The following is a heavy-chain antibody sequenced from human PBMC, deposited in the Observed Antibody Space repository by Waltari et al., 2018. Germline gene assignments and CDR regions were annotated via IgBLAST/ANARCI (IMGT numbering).Heavy chain of an antibody. J-gene: IGHJ5*02. CDR1: GGSISSGGYY. CDR3: AREDFGTNHLLGWFDP. Sequence: QVQLQESGPGLVKPSQTLSLTCTVSGGSISSGGYYWSWIRQHPGKGLEWIGYIYYSGSTYYNPSLKSRVTISVDTSKNQFSLKLSSVTAADTAVYYCAREDFGTNHLLGWFDPWGQGTLVTVSS. V-gene: IGHV4-31*03. CDR2: IYYSGST. D-gene: IGHD3-10*01.